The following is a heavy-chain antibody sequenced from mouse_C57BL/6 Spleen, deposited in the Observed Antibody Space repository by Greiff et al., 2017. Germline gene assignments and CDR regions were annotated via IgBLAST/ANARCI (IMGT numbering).Heavy chain of an antibody. CDR2: ISNGGGST. Sequence: EVQLVESGGGLVQPGGSLKLSCAASGFTFSDYYMYWVRQTPEKRLEWVAYISNGGGSTYYPDTVKGRFTISRDNAKNTLYLQMSRLKSEDTAMYYVARRGHDGYSYYAMDYWGQGTSVTVSS. D-gene: IGHD2-3*01. CDR3: ARRGHDGYSYYAMDY. V-gene: IGHV5-12*01. CDR1: GFTFSDYY. J-gene: IGHJ4*01.